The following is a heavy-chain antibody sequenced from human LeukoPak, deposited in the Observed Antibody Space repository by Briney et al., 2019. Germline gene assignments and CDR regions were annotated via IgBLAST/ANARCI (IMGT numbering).Heavy chain of an antibody. V-gene: IGHV4-34*01. CDR1: GGSFSGYY. D-gene: IGHD3-22*01. J-gene: IGHJ3*02. Sequence: SETLSLTCAVYGGSFSGYYWSWIRQPPGKGLEWIGETNHSGSTNYNPSLKSRVTISVGTSKNQFSLKLSSVTAADTAVYYCARRPSYDSSGYYTLGAAFDIWGQGTMVTVSS. CDR2: TNHSGST. CDR3: ARRPSYDSSGYYTLGAAFDI.